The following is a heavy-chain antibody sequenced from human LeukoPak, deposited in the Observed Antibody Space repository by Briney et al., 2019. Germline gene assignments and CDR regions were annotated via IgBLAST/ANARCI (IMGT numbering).Heavy chain of an antibody. CDR2: MNPNSGNT. CDR3: ARGVEMLAGAFGY. D-gene: IGHD5-24*01. V-gene: IGHV1-8*01. J-gene: IGHJ4*02. Sequence: ASVEVSXKASGYTFTSYDINWVRQAPGQGLEWMGWMNPNSGNTGYAQKFQGRVTMTRNTSISTAYMELSSLRSEDTAVYYCARGVEMLAGAFGYWGQGTLVTVSS. CDR1: GYTFTSYD.